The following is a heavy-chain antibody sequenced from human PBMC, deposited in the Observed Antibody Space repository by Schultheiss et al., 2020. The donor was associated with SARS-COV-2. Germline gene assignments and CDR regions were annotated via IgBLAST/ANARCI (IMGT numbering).Heavy chain of an antibody. CDR2: ISGSGGST. CDR1: GFTFDDYA. CDR3: AKAHGAYCSSTSCYRGDY. Sequence: GGSLRLSCAASGFTFDDYAMHWVRQAPGKGLEWVSGISGSGGSTYYADSVKGRFTISRDNSKNTLYLQMNSLRAEDTAVYYCAKAHGAYCSSTSCYRGDYWGQGTLVTVSS. J-gene: IGHJ4*02. D-gene: IGHD2-2*01. V-gene: IGHV3-23*01.